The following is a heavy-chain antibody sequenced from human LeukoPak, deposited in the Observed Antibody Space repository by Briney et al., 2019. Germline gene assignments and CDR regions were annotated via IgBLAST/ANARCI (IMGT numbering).Heavy chain of an antibody. CDR2: ISYDGSNK. J-gene: IGHJ4*02. CDR1: GFTFSSYA. Sequence: GGSLRLSCAASGFTFSSYAMHWVRQAPGKGLEWVAVISYDGSNKYYADSVKGRFTISRDNSKNTLYLQMNSLRAEDTAVYYCAGSQSGYYPDYYFDYWGQGTLVTVSS. V-gene: IGHV3-30*04. CDR3: AGSQSGYYPDYYFDY. D-gene: IGHD3-22*01.